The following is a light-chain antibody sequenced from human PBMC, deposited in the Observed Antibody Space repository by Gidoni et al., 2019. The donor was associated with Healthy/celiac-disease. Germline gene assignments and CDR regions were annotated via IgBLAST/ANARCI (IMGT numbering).Light chain of an antibody. V-gene: IGKV3-15*01. CDR2: GAS. Sequence: IVMTQSQATLSVPPGERATLPCRAIQSVSSNLALYQQTTGQAPRLPTYGASTRPTGIPARFSGRGSGTEFTLTISRLQSEVCAVYYWQHYNNWPPLTFGGGTKVEIK. CDR1: QSVSSN. J-gene: IGKJ4*01. CDR3: QHYNNWPPLT.